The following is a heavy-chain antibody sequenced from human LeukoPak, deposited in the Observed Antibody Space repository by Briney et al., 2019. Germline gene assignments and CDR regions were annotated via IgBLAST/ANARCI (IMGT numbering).Heavy chain of an antibody. CDR2: ISSSGSTI. CDR1: GFTFSSYS. V-gene: IGHV3-48*04. Sequence: GGSLRLSCAASGFTFSSYSMNWIRQAPGKGLEWVSYISSSGSTIYYADSVKGRFTISRDNAKNSLYLQMNSLRAEDTAVYYCARVGCSGGSCYSSLVRGYYYYYGMDVWGQGTTVTVTS. CDR3: ARVGCSGGSCYSSLVRGYYYYYGMDV. D-gene: IGHD2-15*01. J-gene: IGHJ6*02.